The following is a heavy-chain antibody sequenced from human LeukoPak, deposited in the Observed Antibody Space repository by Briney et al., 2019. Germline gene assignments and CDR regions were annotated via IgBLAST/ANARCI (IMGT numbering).Heavy chain of an antibody. CDR1: GYSISSGYH. CDR2: IYHGGST. Sequence: SETLSLTCTVSGYSISSGYHWGWIRQPPGKGLEWIGSIYHGGSTYYNPSLKSRVTISVDTSKNQFSLKLRSVTAADTAVYYCARVAQSTDSSGFYLPEYFQHWGQGTLVTVSS. V-gene: IGHV4-38-2*02. D-gene: IGHD3-22*01. CDR3: ARVAQSTDSSGFYLPEYFQH. J-gene: IGHJ1*01.